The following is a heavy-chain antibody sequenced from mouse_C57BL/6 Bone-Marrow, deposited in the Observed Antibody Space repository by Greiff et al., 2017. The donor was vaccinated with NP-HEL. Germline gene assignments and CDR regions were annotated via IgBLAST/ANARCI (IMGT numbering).Heavy chain of an antibody. J-gene: IGHJ1*03. CDR1: GYTFTSYW. CDR3: TRYPSLGSSHWYFDV. V-gene: IGHV1-5*01. CDR2: IYPGNSDT. D-gene: IGHD1-1*01. Sequence: VQLKESGTVLARPGASVKMSCKTSGYTFTSYWMHWVKQRPGQGLEWIGAIYPGNSDTSYNQKFKGQAKLTAVTSASTAYMELSSLKNEDSAVYYCTRYPSLGSSHWYFDVWGTGTTVTVSS.